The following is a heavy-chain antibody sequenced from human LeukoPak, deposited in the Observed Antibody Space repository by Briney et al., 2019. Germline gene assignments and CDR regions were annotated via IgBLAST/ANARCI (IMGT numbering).Heavy chain of an antibody. CDR3: ARGSYDSSGYYYGTFDY. V-gene: IGHV4-39*07. D-gene: IGHD3-22*01. CDR2: IYFTGST. Sequence: RPSETLSLTCSISDISIKNSSFSWGWIRQPPGKGLEWIGNIYFTGSTYYNPSLMRRVTISVDTSKNQCSLKLSSVTAADTAVYYCARGSYDSSGYYYGTFDYWGQGTLVTVSS. CDR1: DISIKNSSFS. J-gene: IGHJ4*02.